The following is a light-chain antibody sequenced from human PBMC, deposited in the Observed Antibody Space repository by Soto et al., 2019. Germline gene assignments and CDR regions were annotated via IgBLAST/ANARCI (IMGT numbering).Light chain of an antibody. CDR2: DAS. Sequence: EIVMTQSPATLSVSPGERATLSCRASQSVSSNLAWYQQKPGQAPRLHIHDASTRATGIPARFSGSGSGKEFTLTIGSLQSEDFAVYYCQQYNYWTTFGQGTKVEIK. CDR1: QSVSSN. J-gene: IGKJ1*01. CDR3: QQYNYWTT. V-gene: IGKV3-15*01.